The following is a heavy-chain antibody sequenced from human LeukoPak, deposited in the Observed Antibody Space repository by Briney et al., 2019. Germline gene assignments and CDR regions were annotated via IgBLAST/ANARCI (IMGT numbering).Heavy chain of an antibody. V-gene: IGHV4-59*13. CDR3: ARAGHCGGDCYPFDY. D-gene: IGHD2-21*02. CDR2: IYYSGST. CDR1: GASISGYY. Sequence: SGTLSLTCTFSGASISGYYCSWIRQPPGKGLEWIAHIYYSGSTYYSPSLKSRVTISVDTSKNQCSLKLTSVTAADTAVYYCARAGHCGGDCYPFDYWGQGTLVTVSS. J-gene: IGHJ4*02.